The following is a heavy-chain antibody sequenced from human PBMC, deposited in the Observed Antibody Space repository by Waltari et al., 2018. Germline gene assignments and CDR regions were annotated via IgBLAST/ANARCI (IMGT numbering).Heavy chain of an antibody. V-gene: IGHV3-30*03. CDR1: GFTFSARG. D-gene: IGHD1-1*01. CDR2: ISYEGSDK. Sequence: QVQLVESGGGVVQSGGSLRLSCAASGFTFSARGMHWVRQAPGKGLEWVAFISYEGSDKVFGVSVKGRFTISRDNAKNTVSLLMNSLKSEDTAVYYCATTIISPGAFDVWGQGTMVSVSS. CDR3: ATTIISPGAFDV. J-gene: IGHJ3*01.